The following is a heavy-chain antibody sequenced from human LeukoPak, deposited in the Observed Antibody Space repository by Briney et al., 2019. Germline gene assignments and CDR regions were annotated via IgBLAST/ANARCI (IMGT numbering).Heavy chain of an antibody. CDR1: GGSISSYY. CDR3: ARGRFYAAASTLYPNRGTGGQFDY. CDR2: INHSGST. V-gene: IGHV4-34*01. D-gene: IGHD6-13*01. J-gene: IGHJ4*02. Sequence: PSETLSLTCTVSGGSISSYYWSWIRQPPGKGLEWIGEINHSGSTNYNPSLKSRVTISVDTSKNQFSLKLSSVTAADTAVYYCARGRFYAAASTLYPNRGTGGQFDYWGQGTLVTVSS.